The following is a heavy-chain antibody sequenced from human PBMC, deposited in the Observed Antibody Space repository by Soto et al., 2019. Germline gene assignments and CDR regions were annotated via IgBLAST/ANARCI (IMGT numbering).Heavy chain of an antibody. Sequence: SLRLSCAASGFTFSSYAMSWVRQAPGKGLEWVSAISGSGGSTYYADSVKGRFTISRDNSKNTLYLQMNSLRAEDTAVYYCAKDRVAARNYYYYGMDVWGQGTTVTVSS. CDR3: AKDRVAARNYYYYGMDV. V-gene: IGHV3-23*01. CDR1: GFTFSSYA. D-gene: IGHD6-6*01. CDR2: ISGSGGST. J-gene: IGHJ6*02.